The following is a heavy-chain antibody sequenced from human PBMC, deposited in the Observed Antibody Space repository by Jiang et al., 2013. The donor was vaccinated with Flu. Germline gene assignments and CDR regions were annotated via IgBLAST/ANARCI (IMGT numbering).Heavy chain of an antibody. Sequence: QTLSLTCAISGDSVSSNSAAWNWIRQSPSRGLEWLGRAYYRSQWYIDYAMTVKGRIIVTPDTSKNQFSLQLNSVTPQDTAVYYCVRGAGAADYWGQGTLVTASS. CDR1: GDSVSSNSAA. D-gene: IGHD2-15*01. V-gene: IGHV6-1*01. J-gene: IGHJ4*02. CDR3: VRGAGAADY. CDR2: AYYRSQWYI.